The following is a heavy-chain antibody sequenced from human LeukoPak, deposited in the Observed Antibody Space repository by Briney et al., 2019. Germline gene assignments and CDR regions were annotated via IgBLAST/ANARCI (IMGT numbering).Heavy chain of an antibody. CDR1: GGPISSGSYY. CDR2: SYYSGST. CDR3: ARGLVGYGGHYTPWFDP. V-gene: IGHV4-61*01. Sequence: PSETLSLTCTVSGGPISSGSYYWSWIRQPPGKGLEWIGYSYYSGSTNYNPSLKSRVTISVDTSKNQFSLKLSSVTAADTAVYYCARGLVGYGGHYTPWFDPWGQGTLVTVSS. J-gene: IGHJ5*02. D-gene: IGHD3-3*01.